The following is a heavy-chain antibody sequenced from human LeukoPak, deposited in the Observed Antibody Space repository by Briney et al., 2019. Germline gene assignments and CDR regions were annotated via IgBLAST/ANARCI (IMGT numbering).Heavy chain of an antibody. CDR3: ARDLFADGYNYAAHDAFDI. V-gene: IGHV3-21*01. CDR2: ISSTSTYI. J-gene: IGHJ3*02. Sequence: GGSLRLSCVASGFTFSTYTMNWVRQAPGKGLEWVSSISSTSTYIYYADSVKGRFTISRDNAKISLYLQVNSPRAEDTAMYYCARDLFADGYNYAAHDAFDIWGQGTMVTVSS. CDR1: GFTFSTYT. D-gene: IGHD5-24*01.